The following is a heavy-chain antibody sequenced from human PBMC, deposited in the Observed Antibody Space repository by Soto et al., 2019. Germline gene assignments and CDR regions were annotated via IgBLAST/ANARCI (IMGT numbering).Heavy chain of an antibody. V-gene: IGHV3-9*01. Sequence: EVQLVESGGGLVQPGRSLRLSCAASGFTFDDYAIHWVRQAPGKGLEWVSGISWDGGRTGYADSVKGRFTNSRDNANNFVYLQMDSLKTEDTAVYYCTKDIHDLVGYFDYWGQGTLVTVSS. CDR1: GFTFDDYA. CDR3: TKDIHDLVGYFDY. D-gene: IGHD3-3*01. CDR2: ISWDGGRT. J-gene: IGHJ4*02.